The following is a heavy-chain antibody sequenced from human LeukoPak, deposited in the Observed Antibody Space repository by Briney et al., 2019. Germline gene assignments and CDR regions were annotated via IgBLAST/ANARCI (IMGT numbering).Heavy chain of an antibody. V-gene: IGHV4-4*07. CDR1: GGSISSYY. D-gene: IGHD3-10*01. J-gene: IGHJ6*03. CDR2: IYTSGTT. CDR3: ARLYVVRGVSYPIYYYYYMDV. Sequence: SETLSLTCTVSGGSISSYYWSWIRQPAGKGVEWIGRIYTSGTTHYNPSLKSRVTMSVDTSKNQFSLKLSSVTAADTAVYYCARLYVVRGVSYPIYYYYYMDVWGKGTTVTISS.